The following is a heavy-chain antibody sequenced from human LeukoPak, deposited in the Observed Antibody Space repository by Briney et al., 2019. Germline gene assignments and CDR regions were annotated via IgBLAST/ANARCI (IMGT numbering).Heavy chain of an antibody. J-gene: IGHJ2*01. CDR3: ARINWYFDV. CDR2: LYSDGTT. CDR1: GFTVSSNY. Sequence: GGSLRPSYAASGFTVSSNYMSWVRQAPGKGLEWVSILYSDGTTDYADSVKGRFTISRHNSKNTLYLQMNSLRAEDTAVYYCARINWYFDVWGRGTLVTVSS. V-gene: IGHV3-53*04.